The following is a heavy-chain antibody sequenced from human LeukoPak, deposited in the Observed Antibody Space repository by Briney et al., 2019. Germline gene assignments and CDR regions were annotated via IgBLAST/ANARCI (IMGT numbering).Heavy chain of an antibody. Sequence: SETVSLTCTVSGGSISSYYWSWIRQPPGKGLEWIGYIYYSGSTNYNPSLKSRVTISVDTSKNQFSLKLSSVTAADTAVYYCARYYCTNTVCYYFDYWGQGTLVTVSS. CDR1: GGSISSYY. V-gene: IGHV4-59*08. J-gene: IGHJ4*02. CDR2: IYYSGST. CDR3: ARYYCTNTVCYYFDY. D-gene: IGHD2-8*01.